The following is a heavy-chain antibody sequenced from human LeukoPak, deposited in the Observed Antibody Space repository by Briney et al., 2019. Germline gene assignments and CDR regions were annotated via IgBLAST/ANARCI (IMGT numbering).Heavy chain of an antibody. V-gene: IGHV3-30*02. J-gene: IGHJ4*02. CDR1: GFTFSSYG. CDR2: IRYDGSNK. CDR3: TRHVLGAIGY. Sequence: GGSLRLSCAASGFTFSSYGMHWVRQAPGKGLEWVAFIRYDGSNKYYADSVKGRFTISRDNSKNTLYLQVNSLKTEDTAVYYCTRHVLGAIGYWGQGTLVTVSS. D-gene: IGHD1-26*01.